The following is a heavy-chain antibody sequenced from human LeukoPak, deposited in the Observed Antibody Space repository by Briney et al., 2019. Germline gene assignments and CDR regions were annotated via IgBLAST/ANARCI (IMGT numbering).Heavy chain of an antibody. J-gene: IGHJ4*02. D-gene: IGHD7-27*01. CDR1: GFTFDDYA. V-gene: IGHV3-43D*03. CDR2: ISWDGGST. Sequence: PGRSLRLSCAASGFTFDDYAMHWVRQAPGKGLEWVSLISWDGGSTYYADSVKGRFTISRDNSKNSLYLQMNSLRAEDTALYYCAKDVTGDRGYYFDYWGQGTLVTVSS. CDR3: AKDVTGDRGYYFDY.